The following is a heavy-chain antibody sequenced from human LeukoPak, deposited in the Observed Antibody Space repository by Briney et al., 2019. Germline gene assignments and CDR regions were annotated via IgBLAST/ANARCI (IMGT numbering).Heavy chain of an antibody. D-gene: IGHD2-8*02. CDR3: ARMMTISGGDSDY. Sequence: ASVKVSCKASGYTFTTYAMYWVRQAPGQGLEWMGWINTNTGNSMYAQSFTGRYVFSLDTSVSTAYLQISSLKAEDTAVYYCARMMTISGGDSDYWGQGTLVTVSS. V-gene: IGHV7-4-1*02. J-gene: IGHJ4*02. CDR1: GYTFTTYA. CDR2: INTNTGNS.